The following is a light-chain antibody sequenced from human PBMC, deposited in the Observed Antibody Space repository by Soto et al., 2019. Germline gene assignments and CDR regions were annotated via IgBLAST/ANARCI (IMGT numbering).Light chain of an antibody. V-gene: IGLV2-14*01. J-gene: IGLJ1*01. CDR3: SSYTSSRTPYV. CDR2: EVS. Sequence: QSALTQPASVSGSPGQSITISCTGTSSDVGGYDYVSWYQQHPGKAPKLMVYEVSNRPSGVSNRFSGSKSGNTASLTISGLQAEHEADYYCSSYTSSRTPYVFGTGTKLTFL. CDR1: SSDVGGYDY.